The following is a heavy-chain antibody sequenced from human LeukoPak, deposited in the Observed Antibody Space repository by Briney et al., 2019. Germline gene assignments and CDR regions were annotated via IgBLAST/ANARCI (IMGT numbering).Heavy chain of an antibody. Sequence: QPGGSLRLSCAASGFTFDDYAMYGVRPAPGEGLKWGSLISGGGGSTYYADSVKGRFTISRDNRNNSLYLQMNSRRTEDAALYYCAKDKRLRSGFDPWGQGTLVTVSS. CDR2: ISGGGGST. CDR3: AKDKRLRSGFDP. CDR1: GFTFDDYA. D-gene: IGHD1-26*01. J-gene: IGHJ5*02. V-gene: IGHV3-43*02.